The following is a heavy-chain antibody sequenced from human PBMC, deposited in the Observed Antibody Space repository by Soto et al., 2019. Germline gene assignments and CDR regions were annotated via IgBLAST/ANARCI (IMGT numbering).Heavy chain of an antibody. Sequence: GGSLRLSCLASGFTVTTNYMYWVRQAAGQGLEWLAVIYSGGDIHYADSVKGRFFISRDTSENTVYLRLSDLRAEDTAVYFCVSRIPSWVFDYWSQGTPVTVSS. J-gene: IGHJ4*01. CDR1: GFTVTTNY. CDR3: VSRIPSWVFDY. D-gene: IGHD3-16*01. V-gene: IGHV3-53*01. CDR2: IYSGGDI.